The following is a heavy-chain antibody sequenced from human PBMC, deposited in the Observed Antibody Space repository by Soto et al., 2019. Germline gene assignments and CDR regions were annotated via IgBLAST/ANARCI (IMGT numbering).Heavy chain of an antibody. Sequence: QVQLVESGGGVVQPGRSLRLSCAASGVSFSISAMHWVRQAPGMGLEWVAVISYDGSIKYYADSVKGRFTISRDNSKNTLYLQMNSLRADDTAVYYCARAEAVAGPYYFDYWGQGTLVTVSS. D-gene: IGHD6-19*01. CDR2: ISYDGSIK. CDR1: GVSFSISA. J-gene: IGHJ4*02. V-gene: IGHV3-30-3*01. CDR3: ARAEAVAGPYYFDY.